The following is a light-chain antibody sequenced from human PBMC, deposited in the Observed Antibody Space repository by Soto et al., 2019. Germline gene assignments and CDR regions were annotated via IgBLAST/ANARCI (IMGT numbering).Light chain of an antibody. Sequence: QSALTQPASVSGSPGQSITISCTGTSSDVGGYNYVSWYQQHPGKAPKLMIYEVNNRPSGVSNRFSGSKSGNTASLTISGLQTEDEADYYCSSYTSSSTLVFGTGTKLTVL. V-gene: IGLV2-14*01. J-gene: IGLJ1*01. CDR1: SSDVGGYNY. CDR2: EVN. CDR3: SSYTSSSTLV.